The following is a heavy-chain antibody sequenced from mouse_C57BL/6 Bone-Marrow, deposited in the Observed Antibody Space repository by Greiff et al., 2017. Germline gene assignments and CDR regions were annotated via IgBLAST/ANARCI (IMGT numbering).Heavy chain of an antibody. CDR2: ISSGGSYT. Sequence: EVQVVESGGDLVKPGGSLKLSCAASGFTFSSYGMSWVRQTPDKRLEWVATISSGGSYTYYPDSVKGRFTISRDNAKNTLYLQMSSLKSEDTAMYYCARRGFDYYGSSPYAMDYWGQGTSVTVSS. D-gene: IGHD1-1*01. CDR3: ARRGFDYYGSSPYAMDY. J-gene: IGHJ4*01. V-gene: IGHV5-6*01. CDR1: GFTFSSYG.